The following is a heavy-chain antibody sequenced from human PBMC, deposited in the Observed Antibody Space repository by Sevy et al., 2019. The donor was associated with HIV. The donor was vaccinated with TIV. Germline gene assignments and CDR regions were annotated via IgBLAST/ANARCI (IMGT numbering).Heavy chain of an antibody. Sequence: ASVKVSCKASGYTFSDSGYYVHWVRRAPGQGLEWMGWITLKSGATNYAQKFQGRVTMTRDTSVSTANMELSRLTSDDTAVYYCARESYDFWTGPVDYDYGMDVWGQGTTVTVSS. CDR3: ARESYDFWTGPVDYDYGMDV. CDR2: ITLKSGAT. CDR1: GYTFSDSGYY. V-gene: IGHV1-2*02. J-gene: IGHJ6*02. D-gene: IGHD3-3*01.